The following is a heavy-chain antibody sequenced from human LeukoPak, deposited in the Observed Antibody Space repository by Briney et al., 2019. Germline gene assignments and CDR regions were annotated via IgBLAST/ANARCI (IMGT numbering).Heavy chain of an antibody. J-gene: IGHJ3*02. V-gene: IGHV3-13*01. D-gene: IGHD2-15*01. CDR2: IGTAGDT. Sequence: GGSLRLSCAASGFTFSSYDMHWVRQATGKGLEWVSAIGTAGDTYYPGSVKGRFTISRENAMNSLYLQMNSLRAGDTAVYYCARQGWSDAFDIWGQGTMVTVSS. CDR3: ARQGWSDAFDI. CDR1: GFTFSSYD.